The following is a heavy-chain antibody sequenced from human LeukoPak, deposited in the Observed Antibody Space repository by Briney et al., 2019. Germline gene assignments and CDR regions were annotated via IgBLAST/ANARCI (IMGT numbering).Heavy chain of an antibody. CDR2: IRYDGRNK. Sequence: GGSLRLSCAASGFIFSSYGMHWVRQAPGKGLEWVAFIRYDGRNKYYADSVKGRFTISRDNSKNTLYLQMNSLRAEDTAVYYCASGPAARDAFDIWGQGTMVTVSS. CDR1: GFIFSSYG. J-gene: IGHJ3*02. CDR3: ASGPAARDAFDI. D-gene: IGHD2-2*01. V-gene: IGHV3-30*02.